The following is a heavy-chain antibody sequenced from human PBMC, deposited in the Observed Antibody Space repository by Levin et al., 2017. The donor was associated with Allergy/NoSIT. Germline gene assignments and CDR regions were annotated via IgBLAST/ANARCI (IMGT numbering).Heavy chain of an antibody. J-gene: IGHJ4*01. CDR1: GVNISSNY. CDR3: ARDSLELQK. V-gene: IGHV3-66*01. CDR2: IYRGGGT. D-gene: IGHD1-7*01. Sequence: GASVKVSCAASGVNISSNYMTWVRQAPGKGLEWVSVIYRGGGTYYADSVKGRFTISRDNSKNTLHLQMNSLRAEDTAVYYCARDSLELQKWGNGTLVTVSS.